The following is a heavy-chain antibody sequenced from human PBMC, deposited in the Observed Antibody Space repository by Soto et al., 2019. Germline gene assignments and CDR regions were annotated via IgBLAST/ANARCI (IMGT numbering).Heavy chain of an antibody. J-gene: IGHJ3*02. CDR1: GYTFTSYA. D-gene: IGHD5-18*01. CDR3: ARVSDTAMDDAFDI. CDR2: INAGNGNT. Sequence: ASVKVSCKASGYTFTSYAMHWVRQAPGQRLEWMGWINAGNGNTKYSQKFQGRVTITRDTSASTAYMELSSLRSEDTAVYDCARVSDTAMDDAFDIWGQGTMVTVSS. V-gene: IGHV1-3*01.